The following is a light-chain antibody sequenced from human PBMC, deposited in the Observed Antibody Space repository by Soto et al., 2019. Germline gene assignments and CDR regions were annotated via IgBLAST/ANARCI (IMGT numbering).Light chain of an antibody. CDR2: GAS. J-gene: IGKJ5*01. V-gene: IGKV3-15*01. CDR3: QQYNYWPPIT. CDR1: QGVGNN. Sequence: EIVMTQSPATVSVSPGERATLYCRASQGVGNNLAWYQQKPGQAPSLFIFGASVRATGVPARFSGSGSGTEFTLTISSLQSQDIAVYYCQQYNYWPPITFGQGTRLEIK.